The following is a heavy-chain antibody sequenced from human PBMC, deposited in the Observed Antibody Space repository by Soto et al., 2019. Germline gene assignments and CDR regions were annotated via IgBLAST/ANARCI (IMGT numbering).Heavy chain of an antibody. J-gene: IGHJ6*02. D-gene: IGHD6-6*01. CDR2: ISYDGSNK. V-gene: IGHV3-30-3*01. CDR1: GFTFSSYA. CDR3: ARDQLRYSSSSNYYYFGMDV. Sequence: PGGSLRLSCAASGFTFSSYAMHWVRQAPGKGLEWVAVISYDGSNKYYADSVKGRFTISRDNSKNTLYLQMNSLRAEDTAVYYCARDQLRYSSSSNYYYFGMDVWGQGTTVTVS.